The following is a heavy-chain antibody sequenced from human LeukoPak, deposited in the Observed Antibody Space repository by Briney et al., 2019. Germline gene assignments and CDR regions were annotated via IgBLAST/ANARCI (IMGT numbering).Heavy chain of an antibody. Sequence: PGGSMRLSCAASGFTFSSYGMHWVRQAPGKGLEWVAFIRYDGSNKYYADSVKGRFTIPRDNSKNTLYLQMNSLRAEDTAVYYCAKGREERYSGFLDLDYWGQGTLVTVSS. CDR2: IRYDGSNK. CDR1: GFTFSSYG. D-gene: IGHD1-26*01. V-gene: IGHV3-30*02. J-gene: IGHJ4*02. CDR3: AKGREERYSGFLDLDY.